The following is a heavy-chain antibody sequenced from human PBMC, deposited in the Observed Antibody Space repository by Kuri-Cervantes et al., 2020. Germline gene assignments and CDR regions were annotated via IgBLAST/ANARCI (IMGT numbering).Heavy chain of an antibody. CDR1: GFTFSSYA. CDR2: IWYDGSNK. V-gene: IGHV3-30*02. CDR3: AKSLEDYYYYMGV. Sequence: GGSLRLSCAASGFTFSSYAMHWVRQAPGKGLEWVAVIWYDGSNKYYADSVKGRFTISRDNSKNTLYLQMNSLRAEDTAVYYCAKSLEDYYYYMGVWGKGTTVTVSS. D-gene: IGHD3-3*01. J-gene: IGHJ6*03.